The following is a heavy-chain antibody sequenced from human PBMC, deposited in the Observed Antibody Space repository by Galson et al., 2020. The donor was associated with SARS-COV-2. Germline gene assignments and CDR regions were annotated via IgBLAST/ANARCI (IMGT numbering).Heavy chain of an antibody. CDR2: IYYSGSN. D-gene: IGHD3-22*01. Sequence: SETLSLTCAVSGGSISSGGYSWSWIRQPPGKGLEWIGYIYYSGSNYYNPSLKSRVTISVDTSKNQFSLKLSSVTAADTAVYYCASSYDSSGYYPPSYWYFDLWGRGTLVTVSS. CDR1: GGSISSGGYS. J-gene: IGHJ2*01. V-gene: IGHV4-30-4*07. CDR3: ASSYDSSGYYPPSYWYFDL.